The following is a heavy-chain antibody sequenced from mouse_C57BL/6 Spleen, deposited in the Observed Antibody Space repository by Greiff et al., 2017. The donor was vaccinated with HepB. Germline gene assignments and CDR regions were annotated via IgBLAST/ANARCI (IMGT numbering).Heavy chain of an antibody. D-gene: IGHD1-1*01. Sequence: VQLQQSGAELARPGASVKLSCKASGYTFTSYGISWVKQRTGQGLEWIGEIYPRSGNTYYNEKFKGKATLTADKSSSTAYMELRSLTSEDSAVYFCAYYYGSSDWYFDVWGTRTTVTVSS. CDR2: IYPRSGNT. CDR1: GYTFTSYG. CDR3: AYYYGSSDWYFDV. V-gene: IGHV1-81*01. J-gene: IGHJ1*03.